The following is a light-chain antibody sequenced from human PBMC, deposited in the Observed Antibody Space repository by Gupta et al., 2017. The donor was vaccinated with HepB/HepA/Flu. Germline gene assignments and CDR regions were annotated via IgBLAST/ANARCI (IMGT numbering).Light chain of an antibody. CDR3: QQYGSSPWT. CDR2: GAS. V-gene: IGKV3-20*01. Sequence: EIVLTQSPGTLSLSPGERATLSCRASQSVDSNYLAWYQQNSGQAPRLLIYGASSRATGIPDRFSGSGSGTDFTLTISRLEPEDFAVYYCQQYGSSPWTFGQGTKVEIK. J-gene: IGKJ1*01. CDR1: QSVDSNY.